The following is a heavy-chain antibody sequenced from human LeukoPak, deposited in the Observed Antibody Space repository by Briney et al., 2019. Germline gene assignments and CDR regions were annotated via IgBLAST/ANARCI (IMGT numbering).Heavy chain of an antibody. CDR2: ISPSGGST. V-gene: IGHV1-46*01. CDR3: ARDNSVRDKAWGFMP. Sequence: APLTVSCKGFGDTFTSNYMHWVRQAPGQRPEWMGVISPSGGSTTYAQTFQGRLTLTRDMCTSADYLELSSLRSEDTAVYYCARDNSVRDKAWGFMPWGQKGLVTLSS. J-gene: IGHJ5*02. CDR1: GDTFTSNY. D-gene: IGHD3-16*01.